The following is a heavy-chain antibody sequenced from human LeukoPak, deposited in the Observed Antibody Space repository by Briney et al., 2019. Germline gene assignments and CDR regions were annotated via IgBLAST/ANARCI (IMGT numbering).Heavy chain of an antibody. CDR3: ANLSLKTRGQQLVPSKPYYYYYYMDV. D-gene: IGHD6-13*01. CDR1: GYTFTSHG. Sequence: GASVKVSCKASGYTFTSHGISWVRQAPGQGLEWMGWISTYNGNTNYAQKLQGRVSMTTDTSTSTAYMDLRSLRSDDTAVYYCANLSLKTRGQQLVPSKPYYYYYYMDVWGKGTTVTISS. J-gene: IGHJ6*03. CDR2: ISTYNGNT. V-gene: IGHV1-18*01.